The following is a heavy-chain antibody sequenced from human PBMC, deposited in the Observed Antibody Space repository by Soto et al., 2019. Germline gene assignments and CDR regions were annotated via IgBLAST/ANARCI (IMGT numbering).Heavy chain of an antibody. V-gene: IGHV4-59*08. Sequence: QVQLQESGPGLVKPSETLSLTCTVSGGSISSYYWSWIRQPPGKGLEWIGYIYYSGSTNYNPSLKRRVTRSVDTSKNQFSLKLSSVTAADTAVYYCARHGRWHDLDIWGQGTMVTVSS. J-gene: IGHJ3*02. CDR2: IYYSGST. CDR1: GGSISSYY. D-gene: IGHD1-1*01. CDR3: ARHGRWHDLDI.